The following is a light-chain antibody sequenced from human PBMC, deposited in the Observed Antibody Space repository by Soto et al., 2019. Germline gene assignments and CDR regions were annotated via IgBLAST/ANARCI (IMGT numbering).Light chain of an antibody. Sequence: DIQMTQSPSSLSASVVDRFTITFLASQSISSWLAWYQQKPGKAPKLLIYAASSLQSGVPSRFNGSGSGTDFTLTISSLQPEDFAVYYCLQDYNLPPTFGLGTKVDTK. V-gene: IGKV1-5*01. CDR3: LQDYNLPPT. CDR2: AAS. J-gene: IGKJ1*01. CDR1: QSISSW.